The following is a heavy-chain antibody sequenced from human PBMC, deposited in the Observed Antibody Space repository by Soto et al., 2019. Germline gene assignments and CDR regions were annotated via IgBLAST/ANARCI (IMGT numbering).Heavy chain of an antibody. CDR2: VYFSGST. CDR1: GFSISSGGYF. CDR3: GRLEGLATISYYFAY. J-gene: IGHJ4*02. Sequence: PSETLSLTCTVSGFSISSGGYFWSWIRQHPGKGLEWIGYVYFSGSTSYNPSLKSRVTISIDKSKNQFSLKLMSLSAADTAVYYCGRLEGLATISYYFAYRGQGALVTVSS. D-gene: IGHD1-1*01. V-gene: IGHV4-31*09.